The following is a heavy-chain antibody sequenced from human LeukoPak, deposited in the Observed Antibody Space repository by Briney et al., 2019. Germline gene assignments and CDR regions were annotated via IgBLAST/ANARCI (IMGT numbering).Heavy chain of an antibody. CDR3: VRDGVGATTYFGYFDH. D-gene: IGHD1-26*01. J-gene: IGHJ4*02. CDR1: GFTFSTYG. V-gene: IGHV3-33*01. CDR2: TWYDGSYK. Sequence: GGSLRLSCAASGFTFSTYGMHWVRQAPGKRLEWVAVTWYDGSYKYYGDSVKGRFTISRDNSKNTLYLQMNSLRAEDTAVYYCVRDGVGATTYFGYFDHWGQGNLVTVPS.